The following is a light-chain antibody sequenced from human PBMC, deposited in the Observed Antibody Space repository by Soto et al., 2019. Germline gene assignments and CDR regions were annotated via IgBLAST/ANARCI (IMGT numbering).Light chain of an antibody. CDR3: QQTYSSRWT. Sequence: DIQMTQSPSSLSASVGDRVTITCRASQSIITSLNWYQQKPGKAPKVLIYAASNLQSGVPSRFSGSGSGTAFTLTISSLHAEDFATYYCQQTYSSRWTFGQGTKLEIK. V-gene: IGKV1-39*01. CDR2: AAS. J-gene: IGKJ1*01. CDR1: QSIITS.